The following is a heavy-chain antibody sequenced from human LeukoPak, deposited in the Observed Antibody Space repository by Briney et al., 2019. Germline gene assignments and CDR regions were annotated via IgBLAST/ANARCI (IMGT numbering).Heavy chain of an antibody. Sequence: SGTLSLTCAVSGGSISSSNWWSWVRQPPGKGLEWIGEIYHSGSTNYNPSLKSRVTISVDKSKNPFSLKLSSVTAADTAVYYCARGGDSSGFRYFQHWGQGTLVTVSS. D-gene: IGHD3-22*01. J-gene: IGHJ1*01. CDR3: ARGGDSSGFRYFQH. CDR2: IYHSGST. V-gene: IGHV4-4*02. CDR1: GGSISSSNW.